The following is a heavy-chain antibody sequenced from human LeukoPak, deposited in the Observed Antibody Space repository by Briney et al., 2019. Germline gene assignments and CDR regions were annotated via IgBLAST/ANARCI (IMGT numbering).Heavy chain of an antibody. CDR3: AKGGSGYYGSGSYYYYYHMDV. Sequence: GGSLRLSCAASGFTFSSYAMSWVRQAPGKGLEWVSSISGSGDNTYYADSVKGRFTISRDNSKNTLYLQMNSLRADDTAVYYCAKGGSGYYGSGSYYYYYHMDVWGKGTTVTVSS. CDR1: GFTFSSYA. D-gene: IGHD3-10*01. J-gene: IGHJ6*03. CDR2: ISGSGDNT. V-gene: IGHV3-23*01.